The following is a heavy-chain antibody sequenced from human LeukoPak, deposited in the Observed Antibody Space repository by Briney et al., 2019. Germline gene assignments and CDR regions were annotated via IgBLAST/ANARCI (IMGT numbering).Heavy chain of an antibody. J-gene: IGHJ3*02. Sequence: SETLSLTCTVSGGSISTYYWSWIRQPPGKGLEWIGYIYYSGSTNYIPSLLSRVTLSVDTSKNQFSLKLSSVTAADTAVYYCTRQRSDAFDIWGQGTMVTVSS. CDR1: GGSISTYY. V-gene: IGHV4-59*08. D-gene: IGHD5-24*01. CDR3: TRQRSDAFDI. CDR2: IYYSGST.